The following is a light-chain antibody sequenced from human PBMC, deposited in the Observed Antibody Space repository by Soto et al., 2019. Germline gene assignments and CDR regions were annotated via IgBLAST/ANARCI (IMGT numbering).Light chain of an antibody. Sequence: EIVMTQSPVTLSVSPGERATLSCRASQSVRSNLAWYQQKPGQAPRLLIYGTSTRATGIPARFSGSGSGTEFTLTISSLQSEDFAVYYCQQYNIWPLTFGGGTKVEIK. CDR2: GTS. CDR3: QQYNIWPLT. J-gene: IGKJ4*01. CDR1: QSVRSN. V-gene: IGKV3-15*01.